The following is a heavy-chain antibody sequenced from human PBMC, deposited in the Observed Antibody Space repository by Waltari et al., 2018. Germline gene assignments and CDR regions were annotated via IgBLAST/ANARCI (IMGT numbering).Heavy chain of an antibody. J-gene: IGHJ4*02. V-gene: IGHV3-7*03. Sequence: EVQLVESGGGLVQPGGSLSLSCAASGFPFNGYWMSWVRQAPGKGLEWVANIKHDGSEKHFGDSVKGRFTISRDNAKNSLYLETNSLRTEDTAVYYCARGGMTRFDYWGQGTLVTVSS. D-gene: IGHD3-16*01. CDR2: IKHDGSEK. CDR1: GFPFNGYW. CDR3: ARGGMTRFDY.